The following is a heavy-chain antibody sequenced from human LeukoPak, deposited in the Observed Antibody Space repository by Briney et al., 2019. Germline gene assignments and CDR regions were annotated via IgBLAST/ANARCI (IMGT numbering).Heavy chain of an antibody. J-gene: IGHJ4*02. CDR2: LTSSGSTI. Sequence: GGSLRLSCAASGFPFNPYEMHWVRQAPGRGLEWVSYLTSSGSTIFYADSVTGRFTISRDNAKNSLYLQMKSLRAEDTAVYYCARESGSSSKRFDYWGQGTLVTVSS. CDR3: ARESGSSSKRFDY. V-gene: IGHV3-48*03. D-gene: IGHD1-26*01. CDR1: GFPFNPYE.